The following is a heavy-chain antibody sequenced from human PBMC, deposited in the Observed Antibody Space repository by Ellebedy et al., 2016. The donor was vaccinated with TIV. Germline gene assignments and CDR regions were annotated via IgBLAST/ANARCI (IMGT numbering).Heavy chain of an antibody. CDR3: ARDGYGDYNFDY. J-gene: IGHJ4*02. D-gene: IGHD4-17*01. CDR2: IYSGGST. CDR1: GFTFSSYA. V-gene: IGHV3-53*01. Sequence: PGGSLRLSCAASGFTFSSYAMSWVRQAPGKGLEWVSVIYSGGSTYYADSVKGRFTISSDNSKNPLYLQMNSLRAEDTDVYYCARDGYGDYNFDYWGQGTLVTVSS.